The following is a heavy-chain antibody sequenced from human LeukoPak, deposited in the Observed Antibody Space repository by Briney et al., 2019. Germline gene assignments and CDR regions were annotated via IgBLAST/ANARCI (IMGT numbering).Heavy chain of an antibody. Sequence: SETLSLTCTVSGGSISSSRYYWGWIRQPPGKGLEWLGSMYSSGRTYYNPSLKSRVTISVDTSKNQFSLKLSSVTAADTAVYYCARSGSGYLRYYFDYWGQGTLVTVSS. D-gene: IGHD5-12*01. CDR1: GGSISSSRYY. V-gene: IGHV4-39*07. CDR2: MYSSGRT. J-gene: IGHJ4*02. CDR3: ARSGSGYLRYYFDY.